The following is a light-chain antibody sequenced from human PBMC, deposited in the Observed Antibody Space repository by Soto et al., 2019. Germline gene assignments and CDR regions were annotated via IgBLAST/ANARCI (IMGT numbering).Light chain of an antibody. V-gene: IGLV2-14*03. CDR1: SSDVGGYNY. J-gene: IGLJ2*01. CDR2: EVT. Sequence: QSALTQPASVSGSPGHSITISCTGTSSDVGGYNYVSWYQQHPGRAPKLMIYEVTYRPSGVSNRFSGSKSGNTASLTISGLQAEDEADYYCSSYAGSYTVVFGGGTKLTVL. CDR3: SSYAGSYTVV.